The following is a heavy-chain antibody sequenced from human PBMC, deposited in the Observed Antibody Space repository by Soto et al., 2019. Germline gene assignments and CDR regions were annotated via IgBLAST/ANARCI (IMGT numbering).Heavy chain of an antibody. CDR2: IVVGSGNT. CDR1: GFTFTSSA. J-gene: IGHJ4*02. V-gene: IGHV1-58*01. D-gene: IGHD2-15*01. CDR3: AAGYCSGGSCYNDY. Sequence: SVKVSCKASGFTFTSSAVQWVRQARGQRLEWIGWIVVGSGNTNYAQKFQERVTITRDMSTSTAYMELSSLRSEDTAVYYCAAGYCSGGSCYNDYWGQGTLVTVS.